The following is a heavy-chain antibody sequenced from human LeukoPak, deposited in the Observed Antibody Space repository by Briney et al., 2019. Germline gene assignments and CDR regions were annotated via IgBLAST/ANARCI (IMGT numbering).Heavy chain of an antibody. D-gene: IGHD1/OR15-1a*01. CDR3: ARDGYGNNYMDV. CDR2: IYSGGTT. Sequence: GGSLRLSCSASGFIFSNYVMSWVRQAPGKGLEWVSVIYSGGTTYYADSVKGRFTISRDNSKNTLYLQMNSLRAEDTAVYYCARDGYGNNYMDVWGKGTTVTVSS. CDR1: GFIFSNYV. J-gene: IGHJ6*03. V-gene: IGHV3-53*01.